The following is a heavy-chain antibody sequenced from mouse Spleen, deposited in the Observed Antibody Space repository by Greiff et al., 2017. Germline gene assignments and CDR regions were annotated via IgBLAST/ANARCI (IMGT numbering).Heavy chain of an antibody. D-gene: IGHD1-1*01. J-gene: IGHJ2*01. CDR1: GFTFSSYA. CDR2: ISSGGSYT. CDR3: ARGTTVVPRDYFDY. V-gene: IGHV5-9-1*01. Sequence: EVKVVESGGGLVKPGGSLKLSCAASGFTFSSYAMSWVRQTPEKRLEWVATISSGGSYTYYPDSVKGRFTISRDNAKNTLYLQMSSLRSEDTAMYYCARGTTVVPRDYFDYWGQGTTLTVSS.